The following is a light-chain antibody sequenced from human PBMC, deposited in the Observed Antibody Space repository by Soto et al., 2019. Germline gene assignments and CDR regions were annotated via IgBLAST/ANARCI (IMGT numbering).Light chain of an antibody. J-gene: IGKJ3*01. CDR1: QSISSY. CDR3: QHSYSTTFG. CDR2: AAS. V-gene: IGKV1-39*01. Sequence: DIQMTQSPSSLSASVGDRVTITCRASQSISSYLNWYQQKPGKAPKLPIYAASSLQSGVPSRFSGSGCGTGFTLTISSLQPKDFANDECQHSYSTTFGFGPGTKVDIK.